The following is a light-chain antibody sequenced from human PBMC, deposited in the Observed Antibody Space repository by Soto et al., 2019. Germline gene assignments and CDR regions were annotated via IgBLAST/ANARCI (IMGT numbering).Light chain of an antibody. V-gene: IGLV2-23*02. CDR2: EVS. CDR1: GSDVGSYNL. CDR3: CSYAGRSLSV. Sequence: QSALTQPASVSGSPGQSITISCSGNGSDVGSYNLVSWYQQYPGKAPKLILYEVSRRPSGVADRFSGSKSGDTASLTISGLQAEDEAEYYCCSYAGRSLSVFGTGTKLTVL. J-gene: IGLJ1*01.